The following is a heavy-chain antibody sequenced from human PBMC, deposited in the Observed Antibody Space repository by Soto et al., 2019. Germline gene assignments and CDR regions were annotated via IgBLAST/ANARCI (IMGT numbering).Heavy chain of an antibody. D-gene: IGHD1-1*01. V-gene: IGHV1-18*01. J-gene: IGHJ4*02. Sequence: QVHLVQSGAEVKKPGASVKVSCKASGYTFTSYGITWVRQAPGQGLEWMGWISAHNGNTDYAQKLQGRVIVTRDTSTSTAYMELRRLRSDDTAVYYCARRRYGDSWGQGALVTVSS. CDR3: ARRRYGDS. CDR1: GYTFTSYG. CDR2: ISAHNGNT.